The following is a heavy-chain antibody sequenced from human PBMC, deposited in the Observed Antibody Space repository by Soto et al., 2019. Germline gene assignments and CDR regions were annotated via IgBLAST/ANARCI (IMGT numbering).Heavy chain of an antibody. CDR1: RFTFSTYA. CDR2: ISGSGGRT. Sequence: EVQLLESGGGLVQPGGSLRLSCAVSRFTFSTYAMGWVRQAPGKGLAWVSNISGSGGRTYYADSVKGRVTISRDHSKNTLYLQMNSLRAEDTAVYYCAKIAEAVAGTVYGYWGQGTLVTVSS. V-gene: IGHV3-23*01. D-gene: IGHD6-19*01. J-gene: IGHJ4*02. CDR3: AKIAEAVAGTVYGY.